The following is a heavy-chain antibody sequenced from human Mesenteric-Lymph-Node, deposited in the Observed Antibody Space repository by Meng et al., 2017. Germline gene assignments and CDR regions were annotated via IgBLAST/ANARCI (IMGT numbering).Heavy chain of an antibody. CDR2: ISESGGSK. Sequence: GESLKISCAASAFTFSNYPMSWVRQAPGKGLEWVATISESGGSKDYADSVKGRFIISRDNSKNTLYLQMNSLRVEDTAVYHCATRNPTAAAVRLLYWGRGTLVTVSS. CDR3: ATRNPTAAAVRLLY. J-gene: IGHJ4*02. D-gene: IGHD6-25*01. CDR1: AFTFSNYP. V-gene: IGHV3-23*01.